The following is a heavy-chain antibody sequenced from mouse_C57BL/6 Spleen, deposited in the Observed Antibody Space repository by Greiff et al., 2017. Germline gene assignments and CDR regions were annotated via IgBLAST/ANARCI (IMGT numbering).Heavy chain of an antibody. Sequence: VKLMESGAELVRPGASVTLSCKASGYTFTDYEMHWVKQTPVHGLEWIGAIDPETGGTAYNQKFKGKAILTADKSSSTAYMELRSLTSEDSAVYYCTRKDYGSSYYFDYWGQGTTLTVSS. J-gene: IGHJ2*01. CDR3: TRKDYGSSYYFDY. CDR2: IDPETGGT. CDR1: GYTFTDYE. D-gene: IGHD1-1*01. V-gene: IGHV1-15*01.